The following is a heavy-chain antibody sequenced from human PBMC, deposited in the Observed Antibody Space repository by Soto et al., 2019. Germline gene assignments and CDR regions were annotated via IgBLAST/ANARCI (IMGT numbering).Heavy chain of an antibody. CDR3: ARHVFGARSYYYGMGV. Sequence: GESLKISCKGSGYSFTSYWISWVRQMPGKGLEWMGRIDPSDSYTNYSPSFQGHVTISADKSISTAYLQWSSLKASDTAMYYCARHVFGARSYYYGMGVWGQGTTVTVSS. D-gene: IGHD3-3*01. J-gene: IGHJ6*02. CDR1: GYSFTSYW. CDR2: IDPSDSYT. V-gene: IGHV5-10-1*01.